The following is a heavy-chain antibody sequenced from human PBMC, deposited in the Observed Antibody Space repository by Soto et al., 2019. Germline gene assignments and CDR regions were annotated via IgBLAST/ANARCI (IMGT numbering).Heavy chain of an antibody. CDR3: ASGYDNDGNDY. D-gene: IGHD5-12*01. Sequence: QVQLQESGPELVKPSETLSLTCTVSGGSISSYYWSWIRQPPGKGLEWIGYIYYSGSTNYNPSLKSRVTISVDTSKNQFSLKLSSVTAADTAVYYCASGYDNDGNDYWGQGTLVTVSS. V-gene: IGHV4-59*01. CDR1: GGSISSYY. J-gene: IGHJ4*02. CDR2: IYYSGST.